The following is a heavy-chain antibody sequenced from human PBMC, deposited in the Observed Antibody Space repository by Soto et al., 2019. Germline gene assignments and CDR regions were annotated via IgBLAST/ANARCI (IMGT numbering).Heavy chain of an antibody. CDR3: ARVGKDMATKVYYYNYGVVF. J-gene: IGHJ6*02. V-gene: IGHV6-1*01. CDR1: GDSVSSNSAT. CDR2: TYYRSKWYN. Sequence: SQTLSLTCAISGDSVSSNSATWNWIRQSPSRGLEWLGRTYYRSKWYNDYAVSVKSLITINPDTSKNQFSLQLNSVTPEDTAVYYCARVGKDMATKVYYYNYGVVFWGQGTTVTVS. D-gene: IGHD2-15*01.